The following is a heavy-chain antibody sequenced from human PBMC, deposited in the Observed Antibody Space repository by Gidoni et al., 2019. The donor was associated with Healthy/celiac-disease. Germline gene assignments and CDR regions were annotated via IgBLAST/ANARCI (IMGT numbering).Heavy chain of an antibody. J-gene: IGHJ5*02. D-gene: IGHD6-6*01. Sequence: QVQLVESGGGVVQPGRSLRLSCAASGFTFSSYAMHWVRQAPGKGLEWVAVISYDGSNKYYADSVKGRFTISRDNSKNTLYLQMNSLRAEDTAVYYCARDRYSSSLSWFDPWGQGTLVTVSS. CDR2: ISYDGSNK. V-gene: IGHV3-30-3*01. CDR3: ARDRYSSSLSWFDP. CDR1: GFTFSSYA.